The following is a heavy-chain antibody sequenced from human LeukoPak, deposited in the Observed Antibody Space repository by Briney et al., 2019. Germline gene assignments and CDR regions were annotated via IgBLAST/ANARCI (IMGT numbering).Heavy chain of an antibody. CDR2: ISYDGSNK. CDR1: GFTFSSYG. J-gene: IGHJ4*02. Sequence: PGGSLRLSCAASGFTFSSYGMHWVRQARGKGLEWVAVISYDGSNKYYADSVKGRFTISRDNSKNTLYLQMNSLRAEDTAVYYCACLWYSGSRDYWGQGTLVTVSS. V-gene: IGHV3-30*03. D-gene: IGHD6-19*01. CDR3: ACLWYSGSRDY.